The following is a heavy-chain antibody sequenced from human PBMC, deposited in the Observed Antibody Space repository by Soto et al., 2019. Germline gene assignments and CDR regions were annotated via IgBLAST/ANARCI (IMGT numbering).Heavy chain of an antibody. V-gene: IGHV3-66*01. CDR2: IYSGGNT. J-gene: IGHJ3*02. CDR1: GFSVSNNF. CDR3: ARDPGKNFI. Sequence: EVQLVESGGGLVQPGGSLRLSCAVSGFSVSNNFLSWVRQAPGKGLEWVSLIYSGGNTYYADSVKGRFTISRDNSKNTVYLQMNSLRAEDTAVYYCARDPGKNFIWVQGTMVTVSS.